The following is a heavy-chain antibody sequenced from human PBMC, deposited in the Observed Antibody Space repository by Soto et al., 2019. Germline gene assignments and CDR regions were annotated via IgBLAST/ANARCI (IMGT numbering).Heavy chain of an antibody. Sequence: QVQLVQSGAEVKKPGSSVKVSCKASGGTFSSYAISWVRQAPGQGLEWMGGIIPIFGTANYAQKFQGRVTITADESTSTAYMELSSLRSEDTAVYYCASPYCISTSCYSYYYGMDVWGQGTTVTVSS. CDR3: ASPYCISTSCYSYYYGMDV. J-gene: IGHJ6*02. CDR1: GGTFSSYA. V-gene: IGHV1-69*12. D-gene: IGHD2-2*01. CDR2: IIPIFGTA.